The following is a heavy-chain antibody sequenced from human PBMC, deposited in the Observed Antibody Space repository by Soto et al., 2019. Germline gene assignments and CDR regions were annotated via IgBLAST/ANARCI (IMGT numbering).Heavy chain of an antibody. V-gene: IGHV5-51*01. CDR2: IYPGDSDT. CDR1: RYSFTSYW. Sequence: GESLKISCKGSRYSFTSYWIGWVRQMPGKGLEWMGIIYPGDSDTRYSPSFQGQVTISADKSISTAYLQWSSLKASDTAMYYCARHFEYYDSSGYPHRQYYFDYWGQGTLVTVSS. D-gene: IGHD3-22*01. J-gene: IGHJ4*02. CDR3: ARHFEYYDSSGYPHRQYYFDY.